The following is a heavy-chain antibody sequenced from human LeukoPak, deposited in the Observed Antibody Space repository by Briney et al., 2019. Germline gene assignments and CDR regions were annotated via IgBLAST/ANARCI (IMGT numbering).Heavy chain of an antibody. V-gene: IGHV3-11*04. CDR3: ARNHYYDSSGYYYFVYHYYYYMDV. Sequence: GGSLRLSCAASGFTFSDYYMSWIRQAPGRGLEWVSYISSSGSTIYYADSVKGRFTISRDNAKNSLYLQMNSLRAEDTAVYYCARNHYYDSSGYYYFVYHYYYYMDVWGKGTTVTISS. CDR2: ISSSGSTI. D-gene: IGHD3-22*01. J-gene: IGHJ6*03. CDR1: GFTFSDYY.